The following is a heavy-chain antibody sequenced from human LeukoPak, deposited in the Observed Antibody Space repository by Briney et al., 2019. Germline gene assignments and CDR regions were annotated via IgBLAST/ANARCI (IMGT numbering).Heavy chain of an antibody. CDR2: IYYSGST. J-gene: IGHJ2*01. D-gene: IGHD6-19*01. CDR1: GGSISSYY. Sequence: SETLSLTCTVSGGSISSYYWSWIRQPPGKGLEWIGYIYYSGSTNYNPSLKSRVTISVDTSKNQFSLKLSSVTAADTAVYYCARDIISGWYPVPDNWYFDPWGRGTLVTVSS. V-gene: IGHV4-59*01. CDR3: ARDIISGWYPVPDNWYFDP.